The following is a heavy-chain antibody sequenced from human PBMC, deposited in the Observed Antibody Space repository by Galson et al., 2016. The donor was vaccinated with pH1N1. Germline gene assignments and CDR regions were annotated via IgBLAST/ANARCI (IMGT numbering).Heavy chain of an antibody. D-gene: IGHD1-26*01. CDR2: ISGTGDPT. Sequence: SLRLSCAASGFTFINYAMSWVRQAPGKGLEWVSTISGTGDPTYYADSVKGRFTISRDNSNNTVYLRMNSLSVEDTAVYYCAKDLGRYSELDYLGQGTLVTVFS. CDR1: GFTFINYA. V-gene: IGHV3-23*01. J-gene: IGHJ4*02. CDR3: AKDLGRYSELDY.